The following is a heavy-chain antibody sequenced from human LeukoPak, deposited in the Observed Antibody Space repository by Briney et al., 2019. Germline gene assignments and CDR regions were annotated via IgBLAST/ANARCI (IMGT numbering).Heavy chain of an antibody. CDR1: GYTFTGYF. Sequence: AAVKVSCKASGYTFTGYFIHWVRQAPGQGLEWMGWINPNSGGTNYAQKFQGRVTMSADTSKNQFSLKLSSVTAADTAVYYCASRKLGNDYWGQGTLVTVSS. CDR2: INPNSGGT. D-gene: IGHD7-27*01. J-gene: IGHJ4*02. V-gene: IGHV1-2*02. CDR3: ASRKLGNDY.